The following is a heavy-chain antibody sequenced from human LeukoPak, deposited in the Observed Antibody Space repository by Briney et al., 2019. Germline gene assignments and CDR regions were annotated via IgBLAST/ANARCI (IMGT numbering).Heavy chain of an antibody. CDR1: GFTFSSHY. CDR2: INGDGRST. CDR3: GRGLGGAASY. Sequence: GGSLRLSCAASGFTFSSHYMDWVRQAPGKGLVWVSRINGDGRSTTYADSVKGRSTISRDNAKNMLYLEMNSLRAEDTAVYYCGRGLGGAASYWGQGTLVTVSS. J-gene: IGHJ4*02. V-gene: IGHV3-74*01. D-gene: IGHD3-16*01.